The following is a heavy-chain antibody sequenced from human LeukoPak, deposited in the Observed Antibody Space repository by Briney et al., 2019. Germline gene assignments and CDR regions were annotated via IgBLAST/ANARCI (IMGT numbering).Heavy chain of an antibody. Sequence: PSETLSLTCTVSGGSISSSSYYWGWIRQPPGKGLEWIGSIYYSGSTYYNPSLKSRVTISVDTSKNQFSLKLSSVTAADTAVYYCARVGSGDFDYYYYYMDVWGKGTTVTVSS. CDR2: IYYSGST. D-gene: IGHD3-9*01. J-gene: IGHJ6*03. CDR3: ARVGSGDFDYYYYYMDV. V-gene: IGHV4-39*07. CDR1: GGSISSSSYY.